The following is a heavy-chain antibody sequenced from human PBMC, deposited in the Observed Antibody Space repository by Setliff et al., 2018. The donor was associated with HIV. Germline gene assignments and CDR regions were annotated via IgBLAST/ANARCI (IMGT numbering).Heavy chain of an antibody. CDR1: GGSISSSSYY. Sequence: PSETLSLTCTVSGGSISSSSYYWGWIRQPPGKGLEWIGSIYYSGSTYYNPSLKSRVTISVDTSKNQFSLKLSSVTAADTAVYYCARLRREEQWLVRGWFDPWGHGTLVTVSS. J-gene: IGHJ5*02. V-gene: IGHV4-39*01. CDR3: ARLRREEQWLVRGWFDP. CDR2: IYYSGST. D-gene: IGHD6-19*01.